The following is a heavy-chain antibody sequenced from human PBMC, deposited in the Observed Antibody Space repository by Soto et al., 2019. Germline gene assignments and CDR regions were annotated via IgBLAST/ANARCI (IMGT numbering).Heavy chain of an antibody. CDR2: IGTHADTT. V-gene: IGHV3-23*01. D-gene: IGHD3-16*01. CDR3: ARPYVEVAVNDAFDI. Sequence: EVQLLESAGGLVQPGGSLRLSCAASGFTFSTYALTWVRQAPGKGLEWVSSIGTHADTTYYVDSVKGRFSISRDNSKNTVYLQMSSLSAEDTAVYYCARPYVEVAVNDAFDIWGRGTMVTVSS. CDR1: GFTFSTYA. J-gene: IGHJ3*02.